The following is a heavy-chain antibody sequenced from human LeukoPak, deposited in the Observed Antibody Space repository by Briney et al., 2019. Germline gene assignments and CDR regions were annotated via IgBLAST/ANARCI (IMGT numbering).Heavy chain of an antibody. D-gene: IGHD1-1*01. CDR3: AKKGQADDNGKPD. CDR2: IRRGVGST. CDR1: GFTFSSYD. J-gene: IGHJ4*02. V-gene: IGHV3-23*01. Sequence: RGSLRLSCAASGFTFSSYDLSWVRQAPGKGLECVSAIRRGVGSTYYADSVKGRFTISRDNSKNTLYLQMNNLRADDTAVYYCAKKGQADDNGKPDWGQGTLVTVSS.